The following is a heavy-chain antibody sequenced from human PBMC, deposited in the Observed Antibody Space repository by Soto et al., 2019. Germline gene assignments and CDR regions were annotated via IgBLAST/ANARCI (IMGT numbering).Heavy chain of an antibody. CDR3: ARDRGLVSSSWQYYYYGMDV. V-gene: IGHV1-69*13. Sequence: SVKVSCKASGGTFSSYAISWVRQAPGQGLEWMGGIIPIFGTANYAQKFQGRVTITADESTSTAYMELSSLRSEDTAVYYCARDRGLVSSSWQYYYYGMDVWGQGTTVTVS. J-gene: IGHJ6*02. CDR2: IIPIFGTA. CDR1: GGTFSSYA. D-gene: IGHD6-13*01.